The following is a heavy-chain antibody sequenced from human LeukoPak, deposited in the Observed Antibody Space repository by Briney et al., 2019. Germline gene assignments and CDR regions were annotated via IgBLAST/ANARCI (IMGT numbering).Heavy chain of an antibody. V-gene: IGHV1-69*04. CDR2: IIPILGIA. J-gene: IGHJ4*02. CDR1: GGTFSSYA. D-gene: IGHD6-13*01. CDR3: ARDKVAAAGKGIDY. Sequence: APVKVSCKASGGTFSSYAISWVRQAPGQGLEWMGRIIPILGIANYAQKFQGRVTITADKSTSTVYMELSSLRSEDTAVYYCARDKVAAAGKGIDYWGQGTLVTVSS.